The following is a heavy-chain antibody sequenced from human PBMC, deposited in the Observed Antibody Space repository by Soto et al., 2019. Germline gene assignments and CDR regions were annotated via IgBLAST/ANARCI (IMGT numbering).Heavy chain of an antibody. J-gene: IGHJ4*02. CDR1: GGSLSGYY. D-gene: IGHD5-12*01. CDR2: IKDGGRT. CDR3: ARGQEGVVATH. Sequence: QVQLQQWGAGLLKPSETLSLNCAVNGGSLSGYYWSWIRQPPGKGLEWIGEIKDGGRTNYSPSLKSRATISSDTSHNQCSLRLYSVTDADPGVYYCARGQEGVVATHWDQGTLVTVSS. V-gene: IGHV4-34*01.